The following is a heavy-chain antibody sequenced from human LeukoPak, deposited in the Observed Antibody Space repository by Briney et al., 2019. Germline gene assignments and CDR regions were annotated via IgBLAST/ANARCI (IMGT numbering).Heavy chain of an antibody. CDR3: ARAYSSGWYFDY. CDR1: GFTFSSYD. CDR2: ISYDGSNK. V-gene: IGHV3-30-3*01. Sequence: GGSLRLSCAASGFTFSSYDMHWVRQAPGKGMEWVAVISYDGSNKYYADSVKGRFTISRDNSKNTLYLQMNSLRAEDTAVYYCARAYSSGWYFDYLGQGTLVTVSS. D-gene: IGHD6-19*01. J-gene: IGHJ4*02.